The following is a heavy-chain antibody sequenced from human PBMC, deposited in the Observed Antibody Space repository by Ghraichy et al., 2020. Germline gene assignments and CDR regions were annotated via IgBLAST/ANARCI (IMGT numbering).Heavy chain of an antibody. J-gene: IGHJ4*02. CDR2: INSDGSSI. Sequence: GGSLRLSCAVSGFTFSSYWMHWVRQAPGKGLVWVSRINSDGSSISYADSVKGRFTFSRDNAKNTLYLQMNSLRADDTAVYYRARGGPEYCSGGSCYAGDYWGQGTLVTVSS. V-gene: IGHV3-74*01. D-gene: IGHD2-15*01. CDR3: ARGGPEYCSGGSCYAGDY. CDR1: GFTFSSYW.